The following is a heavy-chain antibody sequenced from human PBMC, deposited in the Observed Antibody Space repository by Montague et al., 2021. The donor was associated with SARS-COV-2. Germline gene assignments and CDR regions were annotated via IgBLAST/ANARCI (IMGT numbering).Heavy chain of an antibody. Sequence: CAISGDSVSSNSAAWNWIRQSPPRGLEWLGRTYYRSKWNNDYAVSVKSRITINPDTSKNQFSLQLNSVTSEDTAVYYRARGTTGNGMDVWGQGTTVTVSS. J-gene: IGHJ6*02. D-gene: IGHD4-11*01. CDR2: TYYRSKWNN. CDR1: GDSVSSNSAA. V-gene: IGHV6-1*01. CDR3: ARGTTGNGMDV.